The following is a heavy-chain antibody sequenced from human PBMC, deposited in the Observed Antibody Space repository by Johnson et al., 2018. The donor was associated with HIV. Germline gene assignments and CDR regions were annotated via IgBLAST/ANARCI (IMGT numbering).Heavy chain of an antibody. Sequence: QVQLVESGGGVVQPGGSLRLSCAASGFTFSSYGMHWVRQAPGNGLEWVAFIRYDGSNKYYVDSVKGRFTISRDNSKNTLYLQMNSLRAEDTAVYYCAKALGWELSIWGQGTMVTVSS. CDR1: GFTFSSYG. V-gene: IGHV3-30*02. CDR2: IRYDGSNK. D-gene: IGHD1-26*01. J-gene: IGHJ3*02. CDR3: AKALGWELSI.